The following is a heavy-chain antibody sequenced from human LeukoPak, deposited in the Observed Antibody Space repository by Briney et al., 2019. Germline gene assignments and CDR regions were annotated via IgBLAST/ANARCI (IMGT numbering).Heavy chain of an antibody. D-gene: IGHD1-7*01. Sequence: PSETLSLTCAVSGGSITNYYWSWIRQPAGKGLEWIGRVHSSRGSNYNPSLKSRVTMSVDTSKNQVSLKLIAVIAADTAVYYCARENWNYGEDFWGQGALVTVSS. CDR1: GGSITNYY. V-gene: IGHV4-4*07. J-gene: IGHJ4*02. CDR2: VHSSRGS. CDR3: ARENWNYGEDF.